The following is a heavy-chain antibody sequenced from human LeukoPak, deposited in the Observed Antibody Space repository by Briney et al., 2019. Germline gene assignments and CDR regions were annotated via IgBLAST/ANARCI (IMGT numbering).Heavy chain of an antibody. Sequence: SETLSLTCTVSGGSISSSSYYWGWIRQPPGKGLEWIGSIYYSGSTYYHPSLKSRVTISVDTSKNQFSLKLNSVAAADTAVYYCARHYRAGYSGYAFDYWGQGTLVTVSS. V-gene: IGHV4-39*01. D-gene: IGHD5-12*01. CDR1: GGSISSSSYY. CDR3: ARHYRAGYSGYAFDY. J-gene: IGHJ4*02. CDR2: IYYSGST.